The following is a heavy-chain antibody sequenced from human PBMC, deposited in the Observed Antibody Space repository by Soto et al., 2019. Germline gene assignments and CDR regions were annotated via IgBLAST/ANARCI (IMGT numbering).Heavy chain of an antibody. V-gene: IGHV4-59*02. CDR1: GGSVSSYH. CDR2: IYYNGTT. Sequence: VQLQESGEGLVKPSETLSLTCTVAGGSVSSYHWTWIRQSPGKGLEWIGYIYYNGTTDYNPSLKSRVTISVSTSKRQFSLRLTSVTAADTDVYYCAREFFWRSSSSPTYYYYLDVWGKGTTVTVSS. J-gene: IGHJ6*03. D-gene: IGHD6-6*01. CDR3: AREFFWRSSSSPTYYYYLDV.